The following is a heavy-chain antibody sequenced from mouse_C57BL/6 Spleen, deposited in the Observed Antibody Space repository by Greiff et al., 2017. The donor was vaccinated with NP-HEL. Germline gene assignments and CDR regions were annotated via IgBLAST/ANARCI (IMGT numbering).Heavy chain of an antibody. V-gene: IGHV1-64*01. J-gene: IGHJ2*01. CDR1: GYTFTSYW. CDR3: ARRDYDYDAGRGYFDY. Sequence: VQLQQPGAELVKPGASVKLSCKASGYTFTSYWMHWVKQRPGQGLEWIGMIHPNSGSTNYNEKFKSKATLTVDKSSSTAYMQLSSLTSEDSAVYYCARRDYDYDAGRGYFDYWGQGTTLTVSS. D-gene: IGHD2-4*01. CDR2: IHPNSGST.